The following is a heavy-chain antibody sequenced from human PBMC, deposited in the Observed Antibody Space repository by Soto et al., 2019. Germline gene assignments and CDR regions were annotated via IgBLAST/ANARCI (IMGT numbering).Heavy chain of an antibody. V-gene: IGHV4-59*08. CDR3: ARRNWNDAGCFDY. CDR2: IYYSGST. Sequence: QVQLQESGPGLVKPSETLSLTCTVSGGSISSYYWSWIRQPPGKGLAWIGYIYYSGSTNYNPSLKSRVTISVDTSKNQFSLKLSSVTAADTAAYYCARRNWNDAGCFDYWGQGTLVTVSS. J-gene: IGHJ4*02. D-gene: IGHD1-1*01. CDR1: GGSISSYY.